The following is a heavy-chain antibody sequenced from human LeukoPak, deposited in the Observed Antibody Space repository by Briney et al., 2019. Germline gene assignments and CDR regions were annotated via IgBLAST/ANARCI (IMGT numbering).Heavy chain of an antibody. Sequence: SETLSLTCTVSGGAISSSSYYWGWIRQPPGKGLEWIGSIYYSGSTYYNPSLKSRVTISVDTSKNQFSLKLSSVTAADTAVYYCARHARGRWFGEFLVDYWGQGTLVTVSS. V-gene: IGHV4-39*01. J-gene: IGHJ4*02. CDR1: GGAISSSSYY. D-gene: IGHD3-10*01. CDR3: ARHARGRWFGEFLVDY. CDR2: IYYSGST.